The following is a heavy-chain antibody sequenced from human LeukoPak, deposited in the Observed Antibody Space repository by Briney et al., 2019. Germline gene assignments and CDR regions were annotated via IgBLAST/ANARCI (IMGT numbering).Heavy chain of an antibody. V-gene: IGHV4-39*01. D-gene: IGHD6-19*01. J-gene: IGHJ4*02. CDR1: GGSISSYY. CDR2: IYYSGST. CDR3: ARPIGRLAVAPDY. Sequence: PSETLSLTCTVSGGSISSYYWSWIRQPPGKGLEWIGSIYYSGSTYYNPSLKSRVTISVDTSKNQFSLKLSSVTAADTAVYYCARPIGRLAVAPDYWGQGTLVTVSS.